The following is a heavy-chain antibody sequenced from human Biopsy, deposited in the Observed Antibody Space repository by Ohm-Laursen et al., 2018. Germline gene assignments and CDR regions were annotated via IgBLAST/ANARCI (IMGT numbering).Heavy chain of an antibody. V-gene: IGHV4-59*08. CDR3: ARNRVDVVKVTTIGWNFDL. D-gene: IGHD5-12*01. CDR2: INYRGNT. CDR1: GASIEDYY. Sequence: SETLSLTWTVSGASIEDYYWTWIRQAPGKTLEWIASINYRGNTNYNPSLKSRVTMSAHTSTNQFSLKLSSLTAADTAIHYCARNRVDVVKVTTIGWNFDLWGRGTLVTVS. J-gene: IGHJ2*01.